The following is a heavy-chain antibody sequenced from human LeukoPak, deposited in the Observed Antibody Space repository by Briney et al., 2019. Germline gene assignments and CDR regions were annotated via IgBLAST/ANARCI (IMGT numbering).Heavy chain of an antibody. V-gene: IGHV3-23*01. CDR2: ISGSGSST. CDR1: GFTFSSYA. J-gene: IGHJ4*02. Sequence: VQPGGSLSLSCAASGFTFSSYALSWVRPAPGKGLEWGSAISGSGSSTYYADSGKGRFTISRYNSKNTLYLQMNSLRAEDTAVYYCAKDEGDSGYSGYDSRPSFDYWGQGTLVTVSS. CDR3: AKDEGDSGYSGYDSRPSFDY. D-gene: IGHD5-12*01.